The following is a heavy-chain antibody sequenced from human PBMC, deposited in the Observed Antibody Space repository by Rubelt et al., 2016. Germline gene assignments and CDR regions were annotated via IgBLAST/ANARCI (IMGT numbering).Heavy chain of an antibody. CDR1: GFTFSSYA. Sequence: EVQLAESGGDLVQPGGSLRLSCAASGFTFSSYAMHWVRQAPGKGLEWVGRVRRKGNSNTTEYAASVKGRFTVSRDDSKNSLYLQMNSRKTEDTAVYYCARVNSGDGYSFDYWGQGTLVTVSS. CDR2: VRRKGNSNTT. D-gene: IGHD5-24*01. CDR3: ARVNSGDGYSFDY. V-gene: IGHV3-72*01. J-gene: IGHJ4*02.